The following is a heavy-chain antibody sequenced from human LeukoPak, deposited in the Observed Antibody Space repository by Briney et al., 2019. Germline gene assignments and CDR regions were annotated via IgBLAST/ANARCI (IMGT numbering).Heavy chain of an antibody. V-gene: IGHV4-59*01. Sequence: SETLSLTCTVSGGSISSYYWSWIRQPPGKGLEWIGYIYYSGSTNYNPSLKSRVTISVDTSKNQFSLKLSSVTAADTAVYYCARGTRGGDDCSGQGTLVTVSS. CDR2: IYYSGST. D-gene: IGHD2-21*02. CDR3: ARGTRGGDDC. J-gene: IGHJ4*02. CDR1: GGSISSYY.